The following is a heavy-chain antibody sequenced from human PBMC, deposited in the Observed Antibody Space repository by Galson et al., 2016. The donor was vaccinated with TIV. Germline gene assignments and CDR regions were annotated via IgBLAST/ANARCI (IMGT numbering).Heavy chain of an antibody. D-gene: IGHD6-13*01. CDR3: ARAPPRHDSSWPMDH. V-gene: IGHV1-18*01. J-gene: IGHJ4*02. CDR1: GYTFTSFG. CDR2: ISAYNGDT. Sequence: SVKVSCKASGYTFTSFGLRWVRQAPGQGLEWMGWISAYNGDTYFAQNLQDRVTMTTDTSTSTAYMELRSLRSDDTAVYYCARAPPRHDSSWPMDHWGQGTLVTVSS.